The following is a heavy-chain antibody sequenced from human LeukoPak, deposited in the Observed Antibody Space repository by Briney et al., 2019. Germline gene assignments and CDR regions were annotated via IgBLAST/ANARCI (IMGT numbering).Heavy chain of an antibody. D-gene: IGHD3-16*02. V-gene: IGHV5-51*01. Sequence: ESLKISCKTSGYNFATYWIGWVRQMPGKGLEWVGIIYPSDSDTRYSPSFQGRVTISADKSISTAYLQWSSLKASDTAMYYCARQGYDYVWGSYRSDAFDIWGQGTMVTVSS. J-gene: IGHJ3*02. CDR2: IYPSDSDT. CDR3: ARQGYDYVWGSYRSDAFDI. CDR1: GYNFATYW.